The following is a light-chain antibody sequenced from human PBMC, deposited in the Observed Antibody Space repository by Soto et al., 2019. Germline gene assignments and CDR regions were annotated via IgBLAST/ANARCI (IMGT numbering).Light chain of an antibody. CDR2: GNS. V-gene: IGLV1-40*01. J-gene: IGLJ2*01. CDR3: CSYVGTDIVV. Sequence: QSVLTQPPSVSGAPGQRVTISCTGSSSNIGAGYDVHWYQQLPGTAPKLLIYGNSNRPSGVPDRFSGSKSGTSASLAITGLQAEDEADYHCCSYVGTDIVVFGGGTKLTVL. CDR1: SSNIGAGYD.